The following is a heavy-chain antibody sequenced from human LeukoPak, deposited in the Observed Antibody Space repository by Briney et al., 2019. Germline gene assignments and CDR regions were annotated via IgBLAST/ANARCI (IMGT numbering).Heavy chain of an antibody. D-gene: IGHD5-24*01. CDR2: IYSGGTT. CDR3: ARALLVRNGYNYSPNYFDY. Sequence: GGSLRLSCAASGLTVNSNYMNWVHQAPGKGLQWVSVIYSGGTTYYADSVKGRFTISRDNSKNTLYLQMNSLRAEDTAVYYCARALLVRNGYNYSPNYFDYWGQGTLVTVSS. V-gene: IGHV3-53*01. J-gene: IGHJ4*02. CDR1: GLTVNSNY.